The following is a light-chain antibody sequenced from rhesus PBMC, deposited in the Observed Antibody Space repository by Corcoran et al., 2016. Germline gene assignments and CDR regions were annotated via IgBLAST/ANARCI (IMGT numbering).Light chain of an antibody. J-gene: IGLJ1*01. CDR1: RSDIGGYND. CDR3: CSYRSDSSFI. CDR2: DVS. Sequence: QSALTQPPSVSKSLGQSVTISCTGTRSDIGGYNDVSWYQQHPGTAPRLLIYDVSKRPSGVSDRFSGSKSGNTASLTISGLQAEDEANYYCCSYRSDSSFIVGVGTRLTVL. V-gene: IGLV2S9*01.